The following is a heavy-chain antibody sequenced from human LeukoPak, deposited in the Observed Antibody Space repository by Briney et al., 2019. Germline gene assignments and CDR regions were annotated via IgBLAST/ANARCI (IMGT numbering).Heavy chain of an antibody. D-gene: IGHD6-13*01. Sequence: ASVTVSCKASGYTFATYGFCWVRQAPGHGLEWMGWISANTGKTDYARKFQGGVTMTTDTSTSTAYMELRSLRPDDTAVYYCAKVAGDRMDYWGQGTLLTVSS. CDR3: AKVAGDRMDY. CDR1: GYTFATYG. V-gene: IGHV1-18*01. CDR2: ISANTGKT. J-gene: IGHJ4*02.